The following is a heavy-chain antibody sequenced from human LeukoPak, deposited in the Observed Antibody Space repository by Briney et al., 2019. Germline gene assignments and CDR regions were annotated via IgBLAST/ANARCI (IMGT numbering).Heavy chain of an antibody. Sequence: ASVKVSCKASGYTFTSYDINWVRQATGQGLEWMGWMNPNSGNTGYAQKLKDRVIITRNTSISTAYMELSSLRSEDTAVYYCARGYCSSTTCHFDYWGQGTLVTVSS. V-gene: IGHV1-8*03. D-gene: IGHD2-2*01. CDR2: MNPNSGNT. CDR3: ARGYCSSTTCHFDY. J-gene: IGHJ4*02. CDR1: GYTFTSYD.